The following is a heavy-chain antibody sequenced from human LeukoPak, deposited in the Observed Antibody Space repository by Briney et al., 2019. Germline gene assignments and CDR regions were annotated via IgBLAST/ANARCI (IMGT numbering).Heavy chain of an antibody. Sequence: GGSLRLSCAASGFTFSRYWMTWVRQAPGKGLEWAANIKQDGSEKYYVDSVKGRFTISKDNAKNSLYLQMNSLRAEDTAVYYCARAGGSTVSHSDYWGQGTLVTVSS. D-gene: IGHD4-17*01. J-gene: IGHJ4*02. CDR3: ARAGGSTVSHSDY. V-gene: IGHV3-7*01. CDR2: IKQDGSEK. CDR1: GFTFSRYW.